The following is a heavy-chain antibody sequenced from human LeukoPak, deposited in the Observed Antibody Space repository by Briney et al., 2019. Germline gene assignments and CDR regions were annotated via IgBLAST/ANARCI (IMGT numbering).Heavy chain of an antibody. J-gene: IGHJ4*02. D-gene: IGHD6-19*01. CDR1: GGSISSSSYY. CDR3: ARQGAVAAHDY. Sequence: PSETLSLPCTVSGGSISSSSYYWGWVRQPRGKGLEWIRSIYYSRLTYYNPSLKSRVTISVDTSKNQFSLKLSSVTAADTAVYYCARQGAVAAHDYWGQGTLVTVSS. V-gene: IGHV4-39*01. CDR2: IYYSRLT.